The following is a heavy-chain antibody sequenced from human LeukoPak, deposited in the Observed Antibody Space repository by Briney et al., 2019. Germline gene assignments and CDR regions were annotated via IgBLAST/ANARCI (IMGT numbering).Heavy chain of an antibody. Sequence: GASVKVSCKASGYTFTSYGISWVRQAPGQGLEWMGWISAYNGNTNYAQKLQGRVTMTTDTSTSTAYMELRSLRSDDTAVYYCASWSYYYYYGMDVWGQGTTVTVSS. CDR3: ASWSYYYYYGMDV. V-gene: IGHV1-18*01. CDR1: GYTFTSYG. CDR2: ISAYNGNT. J-gene: IGHJ6*02.